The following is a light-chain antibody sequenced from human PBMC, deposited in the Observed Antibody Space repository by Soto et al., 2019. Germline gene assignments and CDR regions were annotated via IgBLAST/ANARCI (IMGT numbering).Light chain of an antibody. CDR3: AAWDDSLSGLV. J-gene: IGLJ2*01. CDR2: SNN. V-gene: IGLV1-47*02. CDR1: RSNIGSNY. Sequence: QSVLTQPPSASGTPGQRVTMSCSGSRSNIGSNYVYWYQQVPGAAPKLLIYSNNHRPSGVPDRFSGSKSGTSASLAISGLRPDDEADYHCAAWDDSLSGLVFGGGTQLTVL.